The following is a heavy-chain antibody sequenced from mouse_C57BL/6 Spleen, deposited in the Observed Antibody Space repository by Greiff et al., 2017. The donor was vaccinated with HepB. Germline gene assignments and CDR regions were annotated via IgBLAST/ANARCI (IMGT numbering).Heavy chain of an antibody. Sequence: VQLQQSGAELARPGASVKLSCKASGYTFTSYGISWVKQRTGQGLEWIGEIYPRSGNTYYNEKFKGKATLTADKSSSSAYMELRSLTSEDSAVYFCARRFYYYGSSPFSYFDYWGQGTTLTVSS. D-gene: IGHD1-1*01. CDR1: GYTFTSYG. CDR2: IYPRSGNT. CDR3: ARRFYYYGSSPFSYFDY. J-gene: IGHJ2*01. V-gene: IGHV1-81*01.